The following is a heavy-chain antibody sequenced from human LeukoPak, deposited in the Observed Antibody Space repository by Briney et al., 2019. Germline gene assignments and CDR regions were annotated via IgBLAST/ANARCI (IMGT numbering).Heavy chain of an antibody. CDR3: AKDEYCSGGSCYPEYFQH. J-gene: IGHJ1*01. Sequence: PGGSLRLSCAASGFTFSSYAMSWVRQAPGKGLEWVSAISGSGGSTYYADSVKGRFTISRDNSKNTLYLQMNSPRAEDTAVYYCAKDEYCSGGSCYPEYFQHWGQGTLVTVSS. CDR2: ISGSGGST. V-gene: IGHV3-23*01. D-gene: IGHD2-15*01. CDR1: GFTFSSYA.